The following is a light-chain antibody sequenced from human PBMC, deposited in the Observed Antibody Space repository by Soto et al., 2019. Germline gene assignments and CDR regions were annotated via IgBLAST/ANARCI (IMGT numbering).Light chain of an antibody. J-gene: IGKJ5*01. CDR1: QDIRGA. CDR3: QRFNSYPII. CDR2: DVS. Sequence: AIQLTQSPSSLSASVGDRVTITCRASQDIRGALAWYQQKPGKAPKILIYDVSSLQSGVPSRFSGSSSGTDFTLTISVLQPEDFATYYCQRFNSYPIIFGQGTRLDIK. V-gene: IGKV1-13*02.